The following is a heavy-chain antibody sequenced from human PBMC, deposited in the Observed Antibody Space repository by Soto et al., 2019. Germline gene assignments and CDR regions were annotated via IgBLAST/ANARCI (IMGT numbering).Heavy chain of an antibody. D-gene: IGHD2-15*01. Sequence: QLQLQESGPGLVKPSETLSLTCTVSGGSISSSSYYWGWIRQPPGKGLEWIGSIYYSGSTYYNPSLKSRVTISVDTSKNQFSLKLSSVTAADTAVYYCATLWYCSGGSCYQPLDYWGQGTLVTVSS. CDR3: ATLWYCSGGSCYQPLDY. V-gene: IGHV4-39*01. CDR2: IYYSGST. J-gene: IGHJ4*02. CDR1: GGSISSSSYY.